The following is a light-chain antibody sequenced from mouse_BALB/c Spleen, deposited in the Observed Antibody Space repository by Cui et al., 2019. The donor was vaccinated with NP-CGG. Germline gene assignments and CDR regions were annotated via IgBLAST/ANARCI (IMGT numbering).Light chain of an antibody. CDR3: VLWYSNHWV. Sequence: QAVVTPESALTTSPGKTVTLTCRSSTGAVTTSNYANWVQEKPDHLFTGLIGGTNNRAPGVPARFSGSLFGDKAALTITGAQTEDEAIYFCVLWYSNHWVFGGGTKLTVL. V-gene: IGLV1*01. CDR1: TGAVTTSNY. CDR2: GTN. J-gene: IGLJ1*01.